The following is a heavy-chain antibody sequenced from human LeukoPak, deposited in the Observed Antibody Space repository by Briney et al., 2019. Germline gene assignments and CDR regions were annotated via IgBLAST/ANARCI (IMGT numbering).Heavy chain of an antibody. Sequence: SETLSLTCTVSGGSISSGDYYWSWIRQPPGKGLEWIGYIYYSGSTYYNPSLKSRVTISVDTSKNQFSLKLSSVTAADSAVYYCASSPLISSGWLGFDYWGQGTLVTVSS. V-gene: IGHV4-30-4*02. CDR3: ASSPLISSGWLGFDY. CDR1: GGSISSGDYY. D-gene: IGHD6-19*01. J-gene: IGHJ4*02. CDR2: IYYSGST.